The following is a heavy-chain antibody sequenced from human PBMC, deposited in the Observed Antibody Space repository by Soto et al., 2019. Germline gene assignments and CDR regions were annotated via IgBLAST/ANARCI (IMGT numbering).Heavy chain of an antibody. CDR2: INPNSGGT. CDR3: ARDPIGGGAPYYCDY. CDR1: GYTFTGNY. D-gene: IGHD3-16*01. Sequence: QVQLVQSGAEVKKPGASVKVSCKASGYTFTGNYMHWLRQAPGQGPEWMGWINPNSGGTNYAQKFQGRVTMTRDTSIRTAYMALSRLRSDDTAVYYCARDPIGGGAPYYCDYWGQGTLVSVSS. V-gene: IGHV1-2*02. J-gene: IGHJ4*02.